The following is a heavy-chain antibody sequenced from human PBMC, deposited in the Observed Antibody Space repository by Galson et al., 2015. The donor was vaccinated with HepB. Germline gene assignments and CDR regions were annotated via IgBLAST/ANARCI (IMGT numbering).Heavy chain of an antibody. CDR2: IYYSGST. CDR1: GGPISDYY. V-gene: IGHV4-59*01. J-gene: IGHJ4*02. Sequence: SETLSLTCTVSGGPISDYYWSWIRQPPGKGLEWIGDIYYSGSTNYNPSLKSRVTISVDRSKNQFSLKLRSVTAADAAVYYCARDKQRLFDYWGQGTLVTVSS. CDR3: ARDKQRLFDY. D-gene: IGHD6-25*01.